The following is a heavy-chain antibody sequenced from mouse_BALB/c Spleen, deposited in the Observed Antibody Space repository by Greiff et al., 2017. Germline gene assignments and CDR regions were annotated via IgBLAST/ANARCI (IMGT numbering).Heavy chain of an antibody. J-gene: IGHJ4*01. D-gene: IGHD1-1*01. CDR3: ARYGLAPYAMDY. CDR2: IYPGDGDT. V-gene: IGHV1-82*01. Sequence: QVQLKQSGPELVKPGASVKISCKASGYAFSSSWMNWVKQRPGQGLEWIGRIYPGDGDTNYNGKFKGKATLTADKSSSTAYMQLSSLTSVDSAVYYCARYGLAPYAMDYWGQGTSVTVFS. CDR1: GYAFSSSW.